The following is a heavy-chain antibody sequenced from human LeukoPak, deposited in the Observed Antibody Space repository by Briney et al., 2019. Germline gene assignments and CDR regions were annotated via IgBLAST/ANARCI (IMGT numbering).Heavy chain of an antibody. CDR2: ISSSGST. D-gene: IGHD3-10*01. V-gene: IGHV4-61*02. CDR3: ARTYYYGPGSSYFDP. J-gene: IGHJ5*02. CDR1: GDPISSGDYY. Sequence: SQTLSLTCTVSGDPISSGDYYWSWIRQPAGKGLEWIGRISSSGSTNYNPSLKSRVTISVDTSKNQFSLKLSSVTAADTAVYYCARTYYYGPGSSYFDPWGQGTLVTVSS.